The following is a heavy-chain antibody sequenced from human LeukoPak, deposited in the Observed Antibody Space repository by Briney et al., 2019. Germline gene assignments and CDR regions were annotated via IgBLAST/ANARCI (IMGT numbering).Heavy chain of an antibody. Sequence: ASVTVSCQVSGYTLTDLSMHWVRQAPGKGLEWMGGFDPEDGERIFAEKFQGRVIMTEDTSTDTAYMELSSLTSEDTAVYYCSTLLSSNYLDHWGQGTLVTVAS. CDR2: FDPEDGER. V-gene: IGHV1-24*01. CDR3: STLLSSNYLDH. CDR1: GYTLTDLS. J-gene: IGHJ4*02. D-gene: IGHD2/OR15-2a*01.